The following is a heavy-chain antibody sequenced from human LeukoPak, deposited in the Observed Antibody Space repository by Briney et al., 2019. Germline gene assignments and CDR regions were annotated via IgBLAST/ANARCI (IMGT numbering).Heavy chain of an antibody. Sequence: KLWGSLRLSCAASGMTFTNAWMSWVRQAPGKGLEWVGRITSTYNGGTTDYAAPVKGRFSISRDESKNTLSLEMNSLKTEDTGVYFCTTVGRRYYKGVDVWGQGTTVTVSS. CDR3: TTVGRRYYKGVDV. V-gene: IGHV3-15*01. J-gene: IGHJ6*02. CDR2: ITSTYNGGTT. CDR1: GMTFTNAW. D-gene: IGHD2-8*01.